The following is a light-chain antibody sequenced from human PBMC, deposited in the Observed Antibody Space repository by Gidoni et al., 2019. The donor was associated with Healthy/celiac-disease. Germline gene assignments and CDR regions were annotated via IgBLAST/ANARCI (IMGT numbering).Light chain of an antibody. CDR2: PDS. CDR3: PAWDSSTVV. Sequence: SYELTQPPSVSVSPGQTASITCSGDKLGDKYACWYQQKPGQSPVLVIYPDSKRPSGIPERFSGSNSGNTATLTIRGTQAMDEADYYCPAWDSSTVVFGGGTKLTVL. CDR1: KLGDKY. V-gene: IGLV3-1*01. J-gene: IGLJ2*01.